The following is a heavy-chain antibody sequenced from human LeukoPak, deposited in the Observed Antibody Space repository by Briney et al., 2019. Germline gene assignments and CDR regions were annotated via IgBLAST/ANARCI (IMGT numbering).Heavy chain of an antibody. Sequence: SETLSLTCSVSGGSITSETYYWAWIRQPPGKGPEWIGSMYYTGSAYYSPSLQSRVTLSIDTSKNRFSLDLSSVTAADTAVYYCASRPVAGYKWEYYFDSWGQGTLVTVSS. V-gene: IGHV4-39*02. CDR2: MYYTGSA. J-gene: IGHJ4*02. D-gene: IGHD6-19*01. CDR3: ASRPVAGYKWEYYFDS. CDR1: GGSITSETYY.